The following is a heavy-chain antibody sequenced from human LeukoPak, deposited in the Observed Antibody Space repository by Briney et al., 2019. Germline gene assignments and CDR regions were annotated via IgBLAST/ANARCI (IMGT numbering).Heavy chain of an antibody. V-gene: IGHV3-23*01. J-gene: IGHJ4*02. CDR3: ARNQRRLDY. D-gene: IGHD1-14*01. Sequence: GGSLRLSCAASGFTSSRYAMIWVRQAPAKGLEWVAGVSGSGGYTNYGDSVRGRFTISRDNSKNTVYLQMNSLRAEDTAVYYCARNQRRLDYWGQGTLVTVSS. CDR1: GFTSSRYA. CDR2: VSGSGGYT.